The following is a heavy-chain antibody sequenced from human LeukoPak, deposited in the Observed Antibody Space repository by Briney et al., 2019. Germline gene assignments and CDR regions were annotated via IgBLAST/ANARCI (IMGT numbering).Heavy chain of an antibody. CDR3: ARAPLYCSGGSCYADY. CDR1: GFTFSSYA. V-gene: IGHV3-23*01. D-gene: IGHD2-15*01. Sequence: PGGSLRLSCAASGFTFSSYAIAWIRQAPGKGLEWVSGISDSGGSIHYADSVKGRFTISRDNSKNTLYLQMSSLRAEDTAIYYCARAPLYCSGGSCYADYWGQGTQVTVSS. J-gene: IGHJ4*02. CDR2: ISDSGGSI.